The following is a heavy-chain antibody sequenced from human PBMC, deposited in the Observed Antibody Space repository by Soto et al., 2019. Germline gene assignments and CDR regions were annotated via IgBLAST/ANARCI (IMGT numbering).Heavy chain of an antibody. D-gene: IGHD3-22*01. V-gene: IGHV4-39*01. CDR2: IYYSGST. CDR3: ARRGDGYYDSSGYYYDAFDI. CDR1: GGSISSSSYY. J-gene: IGHJ3*02. Sequence: SETLSLTCTVSGGSISSSSYYWGWIRQPPGRGLEWIGSIYYSGSTYYNPSLKSRVTISVDTSKNQFSLKLSSVTAADTAVYYCARRGDGYYDSSGYYYDAFDIWGQGTMVTVS.